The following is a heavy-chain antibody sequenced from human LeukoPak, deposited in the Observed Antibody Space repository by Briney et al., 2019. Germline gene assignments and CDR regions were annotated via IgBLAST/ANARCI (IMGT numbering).Heavy chain of an antibody. CDR2: FDPEDGET. V-gene: IGHV1-24*01. Sequence: ASVKVSCKVSGYTHTELSMHWVRQAPGKGLEWMGGFDPEDGETIYAQKFQGRVTMTEDTSTDTAYMELSSLRSEDTAVYYCATSSRLITIFGVVIILTDYYYGMDVWGQGTTVTVSS. CDR3: ATSSRLITIFGVVIILTDYYYGMDV. D-gene: IGHD3-3*01. CDR1: GYTHTELS. J-gene: IGHJ6*02.